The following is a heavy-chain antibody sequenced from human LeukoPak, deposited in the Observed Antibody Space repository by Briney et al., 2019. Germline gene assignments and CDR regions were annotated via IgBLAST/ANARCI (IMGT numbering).Heavy chain of an antibody. D-gene: IGHD6-19*01. CDR3: AKDHRGSGWYSDY. CDR2: ISYDGSNK. CDR1: GFTFSSYG. Sequence: GGSLRLSCAASGFTFSSYGMHWVRQAPGKGLEWVAVISYDGSNKYYADSVKGRFTISRDNSKNTLYLQMNSLRAEDTAVYYCAKDHRGSGWYSDYWGQGTLVTVSS. V-gene: IGHV3-30*18. J-gene: IGHJ4*02.